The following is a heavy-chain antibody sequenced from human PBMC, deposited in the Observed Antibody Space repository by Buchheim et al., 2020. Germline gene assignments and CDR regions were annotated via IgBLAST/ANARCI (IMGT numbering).Heavy chain of an antibody. CDR1: GFTFSDYY. V-gene: IGHV3-11*06. Sequence: QERLVESGGDLVKPGGSLRLSCVASGFTFSDYYMSWIRQTPGKGLEWVSYISSASSYIEYADSVKGRFTISRTNAKNSLYLQMNSLRAEDTAVYFCASGDYQRYFDHWGQGTL. J-gene: IGHJ4*02. CDR2: ISSASSYI. CDR3: ASGDYQRYFDH. D-gene: IGHD4-11*01.